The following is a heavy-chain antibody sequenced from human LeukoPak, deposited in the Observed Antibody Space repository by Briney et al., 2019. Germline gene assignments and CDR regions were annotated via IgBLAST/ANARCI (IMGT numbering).Heavy chain of an antibody. CDR1: GFTFSDDY. J-gene: IGHJ5*02. CDR2: ISGSGGDT. Sequence: PGGSLRLSCVASGFTFSDDYMSWIRQAPGKGLEWVSAISGSGGDTYYADSVKGRFTISRDNSKNTLYLQMNSLRGEDTAVYYCAKLTRGYCSSTACPNWFDPWGQGTLVTVSS. CDR3: AKLTRGYCSSTACPNWFDP. D-gene: IGHD2-2*01. V-gene: IGHV3-23*01.